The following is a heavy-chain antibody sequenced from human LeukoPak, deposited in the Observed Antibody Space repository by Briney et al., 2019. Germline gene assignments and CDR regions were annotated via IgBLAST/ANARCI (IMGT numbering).Heavy chain of an antibody. D-gene: IGHD2-15*01. J-gene: IGHJ6*02. CDR1: GYTFTGYY. V-gene: IGHV1-2*02. CDR3: ARTPRILYDYGMDV. CDR2: INPNSGGT. Sequence: ASVTVSCKASGYTFTGYYMHWVRQAPGQGLEWMGWINPNSGGTNYAQKFQGRVTMTRDTSISTAYMELSRLRSDDTAVYYCARTPRILYDYGMDVWGQGTTVTVSS.